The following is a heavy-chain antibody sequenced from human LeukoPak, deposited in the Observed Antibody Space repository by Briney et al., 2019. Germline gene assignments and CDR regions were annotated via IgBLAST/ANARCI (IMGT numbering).Heavy chain of an antibody. J-gene: IGHJ5*02. CDR2: IYYSGST. D-gene: IGHD1-26*01. Sequence: PSETLSLTCTVSGGSISSSSYYWGWIRQPPGKGLEWIGSIYYSGSTYYNPSLKSRVTISVDTSKNQFSLKLSSVTAADTAVYYCARGQGGSYPRRLNWFDPWGQGTLVTVSS. CDR3: ARGQGGSYPRRLNWFDP. V-gene: IGHV4-39*07. CDR1: GGSISSSSYY.